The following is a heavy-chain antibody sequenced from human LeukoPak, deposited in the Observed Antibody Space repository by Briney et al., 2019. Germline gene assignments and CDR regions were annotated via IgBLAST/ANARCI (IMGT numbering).Heavy chain of an antibody. Sequence: ASVKVSCKASGYTFTSYDINWVRQATGQGLEWMGWMNTKSGNTGYAQKLQGRVTMSMDTSITTAYMELTSLRSDDTAVYYCVAMLYWGQGTLVTVSS. CDR1: GYTFTSYD. D-gene: IGHD3-16*01. V-gene: IGHV1-8*01. J-gene: IGHJ4*02. CDR3: VAMLY. CDR2: MNTKSGNT.